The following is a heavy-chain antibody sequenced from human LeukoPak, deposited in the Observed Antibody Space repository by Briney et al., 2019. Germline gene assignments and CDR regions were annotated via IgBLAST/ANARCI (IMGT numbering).Heavy chain of an antibody. J-gene: IGHJ6*03. CDR1: GFTFSNAW. D-gene: IGHD6-19*01. CDR3: ARETGYSSGWYSFYYYYYYMDV. CDR2: INHSGST. Sequence: GSLRLSCAASGFTFSNAWMSWVRQAPGKGLEWIGEINHSGSTNYNPSLKSRVTISVDTSENQFSLKLSSVTAADTAVYYCARETGYSSGWYSFYYYYYYMDVWGKGTTVTISS. V-gene: IGHV4-34*01.